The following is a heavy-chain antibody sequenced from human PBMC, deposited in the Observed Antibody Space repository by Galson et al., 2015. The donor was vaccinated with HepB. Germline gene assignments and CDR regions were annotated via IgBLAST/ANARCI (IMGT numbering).Heavy chain of an antibody. Sequence: QSGAEVKKPGESLKISCKGSGYRFSDYWIGWVRQMPGKGLEWMGIIYSGDSDTRYSPSFQGQVTISADKSISAAYLQWSSLKASDTAMYYCARSLDYGGNADYWGQGTLVTVPS. J-gene: IGHJ4*02. CDR2: IYSGDSDT. V-gene: IGHV5-51*01. CDR3: ARSLDYGGNADY. CDR1: GYRFSDYW. D-gene: IGHD4-23*01.